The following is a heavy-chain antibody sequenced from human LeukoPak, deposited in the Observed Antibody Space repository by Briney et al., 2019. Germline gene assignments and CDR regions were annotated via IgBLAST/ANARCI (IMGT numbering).Heavy chain of an antibody. D-gene: IGHD3-10*01. Sequence: GGSLRLSCAASGFTFDDYAMHWVRQAPGKGLERVSGISWNSGSIGYADSVKGRFTISRDNAKNSLYLQMNSLRAEDTALYYCAKAGRGTSLDYWGQGTLVTVSS. J-gene: IGHJ4*02. CDR2: ISWNSGSI. CDR3: AKAGRGTSLDY. V-gene: IGHV3-9*01. CDR1: GFTFDDYA.